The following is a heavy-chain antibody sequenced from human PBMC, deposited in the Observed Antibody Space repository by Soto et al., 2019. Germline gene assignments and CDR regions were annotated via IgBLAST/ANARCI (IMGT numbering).Heavy chain of an antibody. CDR1: GGSFSGYY. D-gene: IGHD4-17*01. J-gene: IGHJ5*02. CDR2: INHSGST. Sequence: SETLSLTCAVYGGSFSGYYWSWIRQPPGKGLEWIGEINHSGSTNYNPSLKSRVTISVDTSKNQFSLKLSSVTAADTAVYYCARAGYGDYWYNWFDPWGQGTLVTVSS. CDR3: ARAGYGDYWYNWFDP. V-gene: IGHV4-34*01.